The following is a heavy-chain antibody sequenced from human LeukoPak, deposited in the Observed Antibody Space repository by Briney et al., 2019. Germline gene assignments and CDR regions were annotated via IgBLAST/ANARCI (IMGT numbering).Heavy chain of an antibody. Sequence: GESLKISCKGSGYDFTTYWIAWVRQMPGKRLEWMGIIYPGDSDTRYSPSFQGQVTISADKSISTAYLQWSSLKASDTAMYYCARRVGSYEYFDYWGQGTLVTVSS. CDR1: GYDFTTYW. CDR2: IYPGDSDT. CDR3: ARRVGSYEYFDY. J-gene: IGHJ4*02. D-gene: IGHD3-10*01. V-gene: IGHV5-51*01.